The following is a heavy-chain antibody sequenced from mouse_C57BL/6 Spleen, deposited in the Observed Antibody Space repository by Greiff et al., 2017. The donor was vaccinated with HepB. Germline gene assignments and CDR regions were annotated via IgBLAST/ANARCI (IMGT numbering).Heavy chain of an antibody. CDR2: ISSGSSTI. CDR1: GFTFSDYG. V-gene: IGHV5-17*01. D-gene: IGHD2-1*01. CDR3: ARSPFDYCNYLFAY. Sequence: EVQLVESGGGLVKPGASLKLSCAASGFTFSDYGMHWVRQAPEKGLEWVAYISSGSSTIYYADTVKGRFTIARDNAKNTLFLQMTSLRSEDTAMYYCARSPFDYCNYLFAYWGQGTLVTVSA. J-gene: IGHJ3*01.